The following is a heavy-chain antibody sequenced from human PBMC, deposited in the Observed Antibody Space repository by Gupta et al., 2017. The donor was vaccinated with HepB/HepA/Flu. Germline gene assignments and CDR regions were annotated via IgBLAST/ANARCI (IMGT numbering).Heavy chain of an antibody. CDR1: GGSSSGYY. CDR3: ARVRVWEPRPPKVHGLDY. CDR2: INHSGST. Sequence: QVQLQQWGAGLLKPSETLSLTCAVYGGSSSGYYWSWIRQPPGKGLEWIGEINHSGSTKYNPSLKSRVTISVDTSKNQFSLKLSSVTAAETAVYYCARVRVWEPRPPKVHGLDYWGQGTLVTVSS. V-gene: IGHV4-34*01. D-gene: IGHD1-26*01. J-gene: IGHJ4*02.